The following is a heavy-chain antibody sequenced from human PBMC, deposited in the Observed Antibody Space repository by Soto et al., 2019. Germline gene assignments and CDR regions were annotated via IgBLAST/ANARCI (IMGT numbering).Heavy chain of an antibody. Sequence: QVQLVQSGAEVKEPGSSAKVSCKAPGGTFSNYAISWVRQAPGQGREWMGGIITKLGTTNYAQKYQGRLTSTADESTSTAYMDLSSLRSEDTAIYYCARDPPDENWNLYFGMDFWGQGTTVTVSS. J-gene: IGHJ6*02. V-gene: IGHV1-69*01. CDR1: GGTFSNYA. D-gene: IGHD1-1*01. CDR2: IITKLGTT. CDR3: ARDPPDENWNLYFGMDF.